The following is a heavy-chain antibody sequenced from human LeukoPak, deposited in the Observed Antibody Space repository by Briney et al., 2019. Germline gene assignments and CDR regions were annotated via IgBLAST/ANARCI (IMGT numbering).Heavy chain of an antibody. V-gene: IGHV3-23*01. CDR3: AKDGVSYNRRWDWFDP. CDR1: GFTFSDYA. D-gene: IGHD3-10*01. J-gene: IGHJ5*02. Sequence: PGRSLRLSFAASGFTFSDYAMSWVRQAPGKGLEWVSSIGGTGEDTYYADSVRGRFTISRDNSKNTLYLQLSSLRAEDTAIYYCAKDGVSYNRRWDWFDPWGQGTPLTVSS. CDR2: IGGTGEDT.